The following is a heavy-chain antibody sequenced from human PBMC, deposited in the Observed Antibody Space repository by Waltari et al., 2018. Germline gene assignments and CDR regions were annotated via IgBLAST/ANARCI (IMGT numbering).Heavy chain of an antibody. CDR3: ARGEWLRLEGFDY. CDR1: GGTFSSYA. J-gene: IGHJ4*02. V-gene: IGHV1-69*01. D-gene: IGHD5-12*01. Sequence: QVQLVQSGAEVKKPGSSVKVSCKASGGTFSSYAISWVRQAPGQGLEWMGGIIPRFGTDKYEQKFQGRVTITADETTSTAYMELSSLGSEDTAVYYCARGEWLRLEGFDYWGQGTLVTVSS. CDR2: IIPRFGTD.